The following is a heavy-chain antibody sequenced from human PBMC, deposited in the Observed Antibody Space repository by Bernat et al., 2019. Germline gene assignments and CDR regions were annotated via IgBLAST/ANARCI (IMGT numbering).Heavy chain of an antibody. V-gene: IGHV3-30*07. J-gene: IGHJ4*02. D-gene: IGHD6-13*01. CDR1: GFTFSSYA. CDR2: ISYDGSNK. CDR3: ARVVAAAGTFGVDDY. Sequence: QVQLVESGGGVVQPGRSLRLSCAASGFTFSSYAMHWVRQAPGKGLEWVAVISYDGSNKYYADSVKGRFTISRDNSKNTLYLQMNSLRAEDTAVYYCARVVAAAGTFGVDDYWGQGTLVTVSS.